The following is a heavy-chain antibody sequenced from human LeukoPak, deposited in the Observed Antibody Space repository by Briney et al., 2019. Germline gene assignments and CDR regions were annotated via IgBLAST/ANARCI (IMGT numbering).Heavy chain of an antibody. J-gene: IGHJ4*02. Sequence: GGSLRLSCAASGFTFSDHYMSWIRQAPGKGLEWLSFISRSGSTIYDANSVKGRFTISRDNADNSLYLQMNSLTADDTAVYHCARFGYVAAVDVWGQGTLVTVSS. D-gene: IGHD2-15*01. V-gene: IGHV3-11*04. CDR2: ISRSGSTI. CDR3: ARFGYVAAVDV. CDR1: GFTFSDHY.